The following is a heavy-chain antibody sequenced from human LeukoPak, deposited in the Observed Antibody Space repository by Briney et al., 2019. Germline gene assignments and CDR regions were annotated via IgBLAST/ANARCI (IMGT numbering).Heavy chain of an antibody. Sequence: GGSLRLSCAASGYTFSSYAMSWVRQAPGKGLEWVSAISGSGGSTYYADSVKGRFTISRDNSKNTLYLQMNSLRAEDTAVYYCAKIEHEQWLADFDYWGQGTLVTVSS. D-gene: IGHD6-19*01. CDR2: ISGSGGST. V-gene: IGHV3-23*01. CDR3: AKIEHEQWLADFDY. J-gene: IGHJ4*02. CDR1: GYTFSSYA.